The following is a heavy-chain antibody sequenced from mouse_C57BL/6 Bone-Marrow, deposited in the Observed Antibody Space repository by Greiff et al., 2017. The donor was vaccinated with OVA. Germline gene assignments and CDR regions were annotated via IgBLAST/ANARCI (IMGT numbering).Heavy chain of an antibody. CDR2: IYPGSGST. V-gene: IGHV1-55*01. D-gene: IGHD1-1*01. CDR1: GYTFTSYW. J-gene: IGHJ1*03. CDR3: ARKEDYGTYWYFDV. Sequence: QVQLKQPGAELVKPGASVKMSCKASGYTFTSYWITWVKQRPGQGLEWIGDIYPGSGSTNYNEKFKSKATLTVDTSSSTAYMQLSSLTSEDSAVYYCARKEDYGTYWYFDVWGTGTTVTVSS.